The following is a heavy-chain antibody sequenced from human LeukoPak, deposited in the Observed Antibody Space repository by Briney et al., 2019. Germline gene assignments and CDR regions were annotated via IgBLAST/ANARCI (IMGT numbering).Heavy chain of an antibody. Sequence: GGSLRLSCAASGFTFSSYSMNWVRQAPGKGLEWVSYISSSSSTIYYTDSVKGRFTISRDNAKNSLYLQMNSLTAEDTAVYYCARGVPTGIDYFDYWGPGTLVTVSS. CDR2: ISSSSSTI. D-gene: IGHD1-1*01. CDR1: GFTFSSYS. CDR3: ARGVPTGIDYFDY. J-gene: IGHJ4*02. V-gene: IGHV3-48*01.